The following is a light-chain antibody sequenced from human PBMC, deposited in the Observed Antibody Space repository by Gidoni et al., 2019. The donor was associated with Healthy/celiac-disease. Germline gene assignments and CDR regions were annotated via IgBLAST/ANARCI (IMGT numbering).Light chain of an antibody. Sequence: EIVMTQSPDSLAVSLGERATINCKSSQSVLYSSNNKNYLAWYQQKPGQPPKLLIYWASTRESGVPYRFSGSGSGTDFTLTISSLQAEDVAVYYCQQYYSTPLTFGGGTKVEIK. CDR3: QQYYSTPLT. J-gene: IGKJ4*01. CDR1: QSVLYSSNNKNY. V-gene: IGKV4-1*01. CDR2: WAS.